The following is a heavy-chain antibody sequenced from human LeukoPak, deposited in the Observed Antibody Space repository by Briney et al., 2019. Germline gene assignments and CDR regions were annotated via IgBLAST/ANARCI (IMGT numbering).Heavy chain of an antibody. J-gene: IGHJ3*02. D-gene: IGHD2-2*01. CDR3: ARGGASISFSNWYQLPQGAFDI. Sequence: SETLSLTCTVSGGSISSYYWSWIRQPPGKGLEWIGYIYYSGSTNYNPSLKSRVTISVDTSKNQYSLKLSSVTAADTAVYYCARGGASISFSNWYQLPQGAFDIWGQGTMVTVSS. CDR2: IYYSGST. V-gene: IGHV4-59*01. CDR1: GGSISSYY.